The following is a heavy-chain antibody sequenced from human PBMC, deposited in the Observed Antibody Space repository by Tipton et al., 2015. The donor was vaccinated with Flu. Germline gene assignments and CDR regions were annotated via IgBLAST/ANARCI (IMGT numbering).Heavy chain of an antibody. Sequence: LRLSCTVSGDSISGYYWSWIRQPAGKGLEWIGRIYTSGSSDYNPSLKSRLTMSLDTSKNQVPLKLTSVTAADTAVYYCAREKPPFYYTSGDLSGFDPWGPGTLVTVSS. V-gene: IGHV4-4*07. D-gene: IGHD3-10*01. CDR2: IYTSGSS. CDR3: AREKPPFYYTSGDLSGFDP. CDR1: GDSISGYY. J-gene: IGHJ5*02.